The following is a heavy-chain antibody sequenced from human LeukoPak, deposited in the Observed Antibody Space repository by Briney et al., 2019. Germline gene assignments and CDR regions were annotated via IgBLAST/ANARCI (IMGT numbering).Heavy chain of an antibody. CDR1: GGSVSSVGDY. D-gene: IGHD3-10*01. J-gene: IGHJ4*02. V-gene: IGHV4-61*02. Sequence: SQTLSLTCTVSGGSVSSVGDYWNWIRQPAGKGLEWIGRIYVSGSTDYNPSLESRVSMSLYTSENQFSLKPSSVTAADTAVYYCARGGYYGAFDYWGQGTLVTVAS. CDR3: ARGGYYGAFDY. CDR2: IYVSGST.